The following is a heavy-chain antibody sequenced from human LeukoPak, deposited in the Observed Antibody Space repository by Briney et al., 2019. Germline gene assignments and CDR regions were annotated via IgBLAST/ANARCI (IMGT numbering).Heavy chain of an antibody. Sequence: GGSLRLSCAASGFTVDSNYLSWVRQAPGKGLEWVSTTYTGGNTYYAASVKGRFTISRDFSKNTVFLHMNSLRAEDTAMYYCARGDDSGYYDYFDYWGQGALVTVSS. J-gene: IGHJ4*02. CDR1: GFTVDSNY. CDR2: TYTGGNT. D-gene: IGHD3-22*01. CDR3: ARGDDSGYYDYFDY. V-gene: IGHV3-53*01.